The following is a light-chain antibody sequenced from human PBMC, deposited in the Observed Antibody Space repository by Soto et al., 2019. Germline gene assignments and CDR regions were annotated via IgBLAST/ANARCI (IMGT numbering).Light chain of an antibody. J-gene: IGKJ3*01. CDR3: QQSYTTLFT. Sequence: DIQMTQSPSSLSASVGDRVTITCRASQSISNYLNWYQQKPGKAPKLLIYAASSLQSGVPSRFSGSGSGTDFTLTISSLQPEDFATYCQQSYTTLFTFGPGTNVDIK. CDR2: AAS. V-gene: IGKV1-39*01. CDR1: QSISNY.